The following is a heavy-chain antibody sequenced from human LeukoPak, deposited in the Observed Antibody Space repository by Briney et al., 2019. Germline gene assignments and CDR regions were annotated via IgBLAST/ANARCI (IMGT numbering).Heavy chain of an antibody. CDR1: GGSISSSSYY. J-gene: IGHJ3*02. CDR2: IYYSGST. V-gene: IGHV4-39*07. D-gene: IGHD6-13*01. Sequence: SETLSLTCTVSGGSISSSSYYWGWIRQPPGKGLEWIGSIYYSGSTYYNPSLKSRVTISVDTSKNQFSLKLSSVTAADTAVYYCARQYAAPGYGDAFDIWGQGTMVTVSS. CDR3: ARQYAAPGYGDAFDI.